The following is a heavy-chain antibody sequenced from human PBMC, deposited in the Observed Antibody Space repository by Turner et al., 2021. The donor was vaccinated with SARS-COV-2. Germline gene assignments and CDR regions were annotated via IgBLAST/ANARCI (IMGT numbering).Heavy chain of an antibody. J-gene: IGHJ4*02. Sequence: QVQLVQSGGGVVQPGRSLRLSCAASGFTFSSYGIPWVRQAPGKGLEWAAVISYDGSNKYYADSVKGRFTISRDNSKNTLYLQMNSLRAEDTAVYYCAKGEGDYISHWGQGTLVTVSS. CDR3: AKGEGDYISH. D-gene: IGHD4-17*01. CDR2: ISYDGSNK. V-gene: IGHV3-30*18. CDR1: GFTFSSYG.